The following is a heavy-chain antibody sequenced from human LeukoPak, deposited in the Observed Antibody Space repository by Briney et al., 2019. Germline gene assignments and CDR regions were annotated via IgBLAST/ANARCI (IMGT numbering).Heavy chain of an antibody. CDR2: ISYDGSNK. D-gene: IGHD3-9*01. V-gene: IGHV3-30-3*01. CDR1: GFTFSSYA. Sequence: PGGSLRLSCAASGFTFSSYAMHWVRQAPGEGLEWVAVISYDGSNKYYADSVKGRFTISRDNSKNTLYLQMNSLRAEDTAVYYCASPLLLEFDWLSEFDYWGQGTLVTVSS. CDR3: ASPLLLEFDWLSEFDY. J-gene: IGHJ4*02.